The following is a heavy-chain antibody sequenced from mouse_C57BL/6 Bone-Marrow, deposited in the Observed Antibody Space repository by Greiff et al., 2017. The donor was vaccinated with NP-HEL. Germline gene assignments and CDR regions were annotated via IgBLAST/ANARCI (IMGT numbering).Heavy chain of an antibody. D-gene: IGHD2-2*01. CDR2: ISSGGSYT. CDR1: GFTFSSYG. CDR3: ASPYGYYYAMDY. J-gene: IGHJ4*01. Sequence: EVQLVESGGDLVKPGGSLKLSCAASGFTFSSYGMSWVRQTPDKRLEWVATISSGGSYTYYPDSVKGRFTISRDNAKNTLYLQMSSLKSEDTAMYYCASPYGYYYAMDYWGQGTSVTVSS. V-gene: IGHV5-6*01.